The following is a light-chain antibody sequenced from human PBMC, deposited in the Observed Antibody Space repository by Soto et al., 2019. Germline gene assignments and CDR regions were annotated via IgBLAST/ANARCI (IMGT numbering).Light chain of an antibody. J-gene: IGKJ1*01. Sequence: DIQMTQSPSTLPASVGDRVTITCRASQSISNWLAWHQQKPGTAPKVLIYHASNLQSGVPSRFSGSGSGTEFTLTISSLQPDDFATYYCQQYNSYSFGQGTKVEIK. CDR1: QSISNW. CDR3: QQYNSYS. CDR2: HAS. V-gene: IGKV1-5*01.